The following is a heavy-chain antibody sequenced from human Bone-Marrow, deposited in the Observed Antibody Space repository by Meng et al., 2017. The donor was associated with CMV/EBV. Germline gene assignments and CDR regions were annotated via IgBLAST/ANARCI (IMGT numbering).Heavy chain of an antibody. CDR2: ISSSSSYI. CDR3: ARKPLRLGELSPFDY. CDR1: GFTFSSYS. Sequence: GESLKISCAASGFTFSSYSMNWVRQAPGKGLEWVSSISSSSSYIYYADSVKGRFTISRDNAKNSLYLQMNSLRAEDTAVYYCARKPLRLGELSPFDYWGQGTLVTVSS. J-gene: IGHJ4*02. V-gene: IGHV3-21*01. D-gene: IGHD3-16*02.